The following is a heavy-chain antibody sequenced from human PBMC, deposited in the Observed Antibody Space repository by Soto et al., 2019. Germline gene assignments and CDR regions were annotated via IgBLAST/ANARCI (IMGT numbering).Heavy chain of an antibody. Sequence: QVQLVESGGGVVQPGRSLRLSCAASGFTFSSYGMHWVRQAPGKGLEWVAVISYDGSNKYYADSVKGRFTISRDNSKNXLYLQMNSLRAEDTAVYYCAKDGRITMIVVEYYFDYWGQGTLVTVSS. V-gene: IGHV3-30*18. D-gene: IGHD3-22*01. CDR3: AKDGRITMIVVEYYFDY. CDR2: ISYDGSNK. J-gene: IGHJ4*02. CDR1: GFTFSSYG.